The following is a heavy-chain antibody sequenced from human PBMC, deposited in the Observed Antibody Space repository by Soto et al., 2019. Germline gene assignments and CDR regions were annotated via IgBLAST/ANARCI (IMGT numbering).Heavy chain of an antibody. D-gene: IGHD3-10*01. V-gene: IGHV3-74*01. Sequence: GGSLRLSCAASGFTFSSYWMHWVRQAPGKGLVWVSRINSDGSSTSYADSVKGRFTISRDNAKNTLYLQMNSLRAEDTAVYYCALYPGANQDDAFDIWGQGTMVTVSS. J-gene: IGHJ3*02. CDR3: ALYPGANQDDAFDI. CDR2: INSDGSST. CDR1: GFTFSSYW.